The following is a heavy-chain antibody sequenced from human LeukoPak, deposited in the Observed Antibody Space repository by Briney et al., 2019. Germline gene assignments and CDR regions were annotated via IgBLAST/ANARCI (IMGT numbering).Heavy chain of an antibody. Sequence: SETLSLTCTVSGYSISGGYYWGWIRRPPGKGLEWIGSIYHSGSTYYNPSLKSAVTISADTSKNQFSLKLSSVTAADTAVYYCARVACSSTSCYNPFDYWGQGTLVTVSS. CDR3: ARVACSSTSCYNPFDY. J-gene: IGHJ4*02. CDR1: GYSISGGYY. D-gene: IGHD2-2*02. CDR2: IYHSGST. V-gene: IGHV4-38-2*02.